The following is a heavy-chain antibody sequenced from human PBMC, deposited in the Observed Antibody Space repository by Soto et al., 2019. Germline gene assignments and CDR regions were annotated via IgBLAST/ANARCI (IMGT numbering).Heavy chain of an antibody. Sequence: EVQLVESGGGLIQPGGSLRLSCAASGFSVSSNYMSWVRQAPGKGLEWVSVIYSGGSTYYADSVKGRFTISRDNTKNSMYLQMNSLRAEDTAVYYCARAASIAVAYFAYWGQGTLVTVSS. V-gene: IGHV3-53*01. CDR1: GFSVSSNY. CDR3: ARAASIAVAYFAY. J-gene: IGHJ4*02. CDR2: IYSGGST. D-gene: IGHD6-19*01.